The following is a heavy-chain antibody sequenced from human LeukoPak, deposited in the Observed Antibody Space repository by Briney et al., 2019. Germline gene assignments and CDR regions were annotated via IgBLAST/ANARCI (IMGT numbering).Heavy chain of an antibody. CDR1: GLTFSNYA. Sequence: GGSLRLSCAASGLTFSNYAMSWVRQAPGKGLEWVSAISGRGDSTNYADSVKGRFTISRDNSKNTLYLQIDSLRAEDTAVYFCAKGIYRAVSIHYLRKDGRGQGTTVTVSS. J-gene: IGHJ6*02. CDR2: ISGRGDST. CDR3: AKGIYRAVSIHYLRKDG. V-gene: IGHV3-23*01. D-gene: IGHD5-18*01.